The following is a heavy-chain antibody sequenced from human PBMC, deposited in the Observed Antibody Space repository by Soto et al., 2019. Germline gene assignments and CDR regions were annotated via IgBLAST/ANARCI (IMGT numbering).Heavy chain of an antibody. V-gene: IGHV1-2*04. D-gene: IGHD6-13*01. CDR3: ARAIKTKRIAAHYDY. Sequence: ASVKVSCKASGYTFTGYYMHWVRQAPGQGLEWMGWINPNSGGTNYAQKFQGWVTMTRDTSISTAYMELSRLRSDDTAVYYCARAIKTKRIAAHYDYWGQGTLVTVSS. CDR2: INPNSGGT. J-gene: IGHJ4*02. CDR1: GYTFTGYY.